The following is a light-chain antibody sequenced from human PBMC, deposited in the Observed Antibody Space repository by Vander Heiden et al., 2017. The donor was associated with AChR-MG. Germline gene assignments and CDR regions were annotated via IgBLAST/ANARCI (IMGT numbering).Light chain of an antibody. CDR1: SSDVGSYNL. CDR3: CSYAGSRV. J-gene: IGLJ3*02. V-gene: IGLV2-23*01. CDR2: EGS. Sequence: SALTPPASVSGSPGQSITISCTGTSSDVGSYNLGAWYQQHTGKAPKLMIYEGSKRPSGVSNRFSGSKSGNTASLTISGLQAEDEADYYCCSYAGSRVFGGGTKLTVL.